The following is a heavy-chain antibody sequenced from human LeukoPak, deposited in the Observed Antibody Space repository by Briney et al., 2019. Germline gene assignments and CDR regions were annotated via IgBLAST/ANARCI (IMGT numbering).Heavy chain of an antibody. V-gene: IGHV3-30*02. Sequence: GGSLRLSCAASGFTFSSYGMHWVRQAPGKGLEWVAFIRYDGSNKYYADSVKGRFTISRDNSKNTLYLQMNSLRAEDTAVYYCAEWWRGQCHLPNSSDYWGQGTLVTVSS. CDR3: AEWWRGQCHLPNSSDY. CDR1: GFTFSSYG. CDR2: IRYDGSNK. J-gene: IGHJ4*02. D-gene: IGHD2-15*01.